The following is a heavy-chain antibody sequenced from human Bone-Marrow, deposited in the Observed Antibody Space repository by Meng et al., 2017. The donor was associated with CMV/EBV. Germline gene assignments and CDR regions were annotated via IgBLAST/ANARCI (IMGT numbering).Heavy chain of an antibody. J-gene: IGHJ6*02. V-gene: IGHV3-30*04. Sequence: GGSLRLSCAASGFTFSSYAMHWVRQAPGKGLEWVAVISYDGSNKYYADSVKGRFTISRDNSKNTLYLHMNSLRAEDTAVYYCAKVLSPIQVQYYGMDVWGQGTTVTVSS. CDR2: ISYDGSNK. CDR3: AKVLSPIQVQYYGMDV. CDR1: GFTFSSYA.